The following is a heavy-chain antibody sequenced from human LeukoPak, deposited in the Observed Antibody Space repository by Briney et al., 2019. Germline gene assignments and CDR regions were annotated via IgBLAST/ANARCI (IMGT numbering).Heavy chain of an antibody. D-gene: IGHD1-26*01. Sequence: GGSLRLSCAASGFTFSSYGMHWVRQAPGKGLEWVAVISYDGSNKYYADSVKGRFTISRDNSKNTLYLQMNSRRAEDTAVYYCAKDRYSGSYYGYFDYWGQGTLVTVSS. V-gene: IGHV3-30*18. J-gene: IGHJ4*02. CDR3: AKDRYSGSYYGYFDY. CDR2: ISYDGSNK. CDR1: GFTFSSYG.